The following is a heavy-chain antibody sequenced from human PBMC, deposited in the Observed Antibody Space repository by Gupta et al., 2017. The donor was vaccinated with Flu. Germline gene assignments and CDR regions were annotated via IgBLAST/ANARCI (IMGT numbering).Heavy chain of an antibody. J-gene: IGHJ4*02. CDR2: IYDSGST. CDR1: SISSSSYY. D-gene: IGHD6-13*01. V-gene: IGHV4-39*01. CDR3: ATSPRIATPGQNYFDS. Sequence: SISSSSYYWGWIRQPPGKGLEYIGSIYDSGSTYNNPSLKRRVTMSVDTSKNQFSLKLRSVTAADTALYYCATSPRIATPGQNYFDSWGQGTLVTVXA.